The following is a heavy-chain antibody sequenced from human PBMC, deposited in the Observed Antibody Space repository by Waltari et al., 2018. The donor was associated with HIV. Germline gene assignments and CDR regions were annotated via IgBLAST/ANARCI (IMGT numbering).Heavy chain of an antibody. CDR1: GDSINSRTYY. CDR2: VYYSGSS. J-gene: IGHJ4*02. V-gene: IGHV4-39*01. CDR3: ARQYAWFDILTGSPPTYFFDS. Sequence: KLQQSGPRLVNPSETLTLTCSVSGDSINSRTYYWGWNRQSPGKGLEYLGIVYYSGSSYHNPSLNSRLTLSADTSKNQLSLRLISVTATDTDVYYCARQYAWFDILTGSPPTYFFDSWGPGTLVTVSS. D-gene: IGHD3-9*01.